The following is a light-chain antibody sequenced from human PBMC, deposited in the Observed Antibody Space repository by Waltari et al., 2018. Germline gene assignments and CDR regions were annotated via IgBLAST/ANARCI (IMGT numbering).Light chain of an antibody. CDR1: SSDVGGYTY. CDR3: SSYMDTTTLEL. Sequence: QSALTQPASVSGSPGQSLTISCPGTSSDVGGYTYVSRYQQHPGKAPKLIIYDVTNRPSGVSNRFSGSKSGNTASLTISGLQAEDEADYYCSSYMDTTTLELFGGGTSLTVL. CDR2: DVT. J-gene: IGLJ2*01. V-gene: IGLV2-14*03.